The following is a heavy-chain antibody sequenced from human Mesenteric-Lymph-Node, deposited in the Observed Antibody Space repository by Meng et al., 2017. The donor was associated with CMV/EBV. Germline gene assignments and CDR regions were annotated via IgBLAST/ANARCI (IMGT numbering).Heavy chain of an antibody. D-gene: IGHD2-21*01. J-gene: IGHJ4*02. CDR3: AKLVDCGLDADN. CDR2: IRGSGVTT. V-gene: IGHV3-23*01. CDR1: GFTFSSYA. Sequence: GESLKISCAASGFTFSSYAMSWVRQAPGKGLEWVSGIRGSGVTTDYADSVKGRFTSTRDNSKNTRYLQMSSLRAEDTAVYYCAKLVDCGLDADNWGQGTLVTVSS.